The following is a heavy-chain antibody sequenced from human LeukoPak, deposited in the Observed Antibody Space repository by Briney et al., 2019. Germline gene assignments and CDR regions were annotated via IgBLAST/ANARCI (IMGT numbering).Heavy chain of an antibody. J-gene: IGHJ4*02. Sequence: PGGSLRLSCAASGFPFGDYTMHWVRQLPGKGLEWLSLISWDGTKTNYGNPVKGRFTVSRDNSKNSLFLQMNSLKIEDSAFYYCTTGMFDYWGQGTVVTVPS. CDR3: TTGMFDY. D-gene: IGHD1-1*01. CDR1: GFPFGDYT. V-gene: IGHV3-43*01. CDR2: ISWDGTKT.